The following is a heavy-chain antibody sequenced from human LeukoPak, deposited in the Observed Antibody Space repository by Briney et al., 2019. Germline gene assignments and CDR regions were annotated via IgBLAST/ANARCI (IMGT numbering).Heavy chain of an antibody. CDR1: GFTFSAYE. Sequence: PGGSLRLSCAASGFTFSAYEMNWVRQAPGKGLEWVSYISSSGSSIYYADSVKGRFAISRDNVKNSVYLQLNSLRAEDTAVYYCARARNSYSWNDVFDIWGQGTVVTVSS. CDR3: ARARNSYSWNDVFDI. J-gene: IGHJ3*02. V-gene: IGHV3-48*03. D-gene: IGHD4-11*01. CDR2: ISSSGSSI.